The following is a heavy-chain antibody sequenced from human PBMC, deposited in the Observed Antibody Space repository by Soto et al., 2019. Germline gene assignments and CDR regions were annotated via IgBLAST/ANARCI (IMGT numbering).Heavy chain of an antibody. CDR3: ARHGYNYGGGYFDY. V-gene: IGHV3-66*04. Sequence: EVQLVESGGGLVQPGGSLRLSCAASGVTVSSNYMSWVRQAPGKGLEWVSVIYSGGSTYYADSVKGRFTISRDNSKNTMYLQMNSLRAEDTAVYYCARHGYNYGGGYFDYWGPGTLVTVSS. J-gene: IGHJ4*02. D-gene: IGHD5-18*01. CDR1: GVTVSSNY. CDR2: IYSGGST.